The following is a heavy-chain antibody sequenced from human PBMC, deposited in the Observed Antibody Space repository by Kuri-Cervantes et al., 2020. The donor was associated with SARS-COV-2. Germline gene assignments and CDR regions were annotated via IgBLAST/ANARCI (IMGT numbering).Heavy chain of an antibody. CDR3: ARSWEDYYGSGSYPTFDY. Sequence: ESLKISCSVSEGSMRAHYYSWIRQTAAMGLEWIGRVYISGSTNYNPSLKGRVTMSVDTSKSQFSLELTSVTAADTAVYYCARSWEDYYGSGSYPTFDYWGQGTLVTFSS. J-gene: IGHJ4*02. CDR2: VYISGST. CDR1: EGSMRAHY. V-gene: IGHV4-4*07. D-gene: IGHD3-10*01.